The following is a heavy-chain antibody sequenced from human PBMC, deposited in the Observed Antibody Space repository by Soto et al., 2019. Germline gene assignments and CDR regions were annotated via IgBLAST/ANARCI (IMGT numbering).Heavy chain of an antibody. CDR1: GYSFTTYW. Sequence: GESLKLSCESHGYSFTTYWITWVRQNPGKGLEWVGSFHPGESDTRYSPSFQGQVTISADRSLATAYLQWSSLQAADTAIYYCARHEATYYNFYGMDVWGQGTTVTVSS. J-gene: IGHJ6*02. CDR3: ARHEATYYNFYGMDV. CDR2: FHPGESDT. V-gene: IGHV5-51*01.